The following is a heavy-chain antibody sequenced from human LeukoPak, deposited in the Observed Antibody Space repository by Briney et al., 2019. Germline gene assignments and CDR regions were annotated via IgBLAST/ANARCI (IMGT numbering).Heavy chain of an antibody. CDR1: GGSISSSSYY. Sequence: PSETLSLTCTVSGGSISSSSYYWGWIRQPPGKGLEWIGSIYYSGSTYYNPSLKSRVTISVDTSKNQFSLKLSSVTAADTAVYYCAREGGILPDLYDILTGSPPPPLYGMDVWGQGTTVTVSS. J-gene: IGHJ6*02. CDR2: IYYSGST. V-gene: IGHV4-39*07. CDR3: AREGGILPDLYDILTGSPPPPLYGMDV. D-gene: IGHD3-9*01.